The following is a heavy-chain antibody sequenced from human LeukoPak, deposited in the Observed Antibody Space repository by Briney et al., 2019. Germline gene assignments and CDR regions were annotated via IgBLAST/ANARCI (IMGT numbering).Heavy chain of an antibody. Sequence: AAVKVSCKASGYGFIGCCIRWVRDGPGQGLGLMGWVVFNSDESNYDQAFQGKVTMTKATSNKTAYMELRSLRSDDTAIYYCAKFWHCGCSTCWAVNGFDYWGQGTEVTVSP. J-gene: IGHJ3*01. CDR1: GYGFIGCC. D-gene: IGHD2-21*01. CDR3: AKFWHCGCSTCWAVNGFDY. CDR2: VVFNSDES. V-gene: IGHV1-2*02.